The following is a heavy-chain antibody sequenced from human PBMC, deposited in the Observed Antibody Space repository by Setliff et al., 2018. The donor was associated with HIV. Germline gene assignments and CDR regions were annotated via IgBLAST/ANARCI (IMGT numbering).Heavy chain of an antibody. J-gene: IGHJ3*02. D-gene: IGHD2-21*02. CDR1: GYSFTNYG. CDR3: ARAYCGGDCSGDALDI. V-gene: IGHV1-18*01. Sequence: ASVKVSCKASGYSFTNYGISWVRQAPGQGLEWMGWISAYNGNTNYAQNLHDRVTMTTDTSTSAAYMEVWSLRSDDTAVYYCARAYCGGDCSGDALDIWGQGTMVTV. CDR2: ISAYNGNT.